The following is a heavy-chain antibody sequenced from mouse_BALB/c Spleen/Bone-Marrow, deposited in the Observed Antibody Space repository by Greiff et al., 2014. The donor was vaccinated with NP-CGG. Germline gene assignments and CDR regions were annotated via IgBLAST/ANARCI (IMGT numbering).Heavy chain of an antibody. J-gene: IGHJ4*01. V-gene: IGHV3-2*02. D-gene: IGHD2-1*01. Sequence: VQLQQSGPGLVKPSQSLSLTCTVTGYSITSDYAWNWIRQFPGNKLEWMGYISYSGSTSYHPSLKSRISITRDTSKNQFFLQLNSVTIEDTATYFCATLYGNYDYAMGYWGQGTSVTVSS. CDR3: ATLYGNYDYAMGY. CDR1: GYSITSDYA. CDR2: ISYSGST.